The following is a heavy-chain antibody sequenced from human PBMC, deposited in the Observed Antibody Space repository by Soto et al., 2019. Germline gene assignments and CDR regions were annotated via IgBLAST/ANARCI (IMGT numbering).Heavy chain of an antibody. CDR3: ARDESGYENYYYYGMDV. Sequence: PGGSLRLSCAASGFTFSSYWMHWVRQAPGKGLVWVSRINSDGSSTSYADSVKGRFTISRDNAKNTLYLQMNSLRAEDTAVYYCARDESGYENYYYYGMDVWGQGTTVTVS. D-gene: IGHD5-12*01. V-gene: IGHV3-74*01. CDR2: INSDGSST. CDR1: GFTFSSYW. J-gene: IGHJ6*02.